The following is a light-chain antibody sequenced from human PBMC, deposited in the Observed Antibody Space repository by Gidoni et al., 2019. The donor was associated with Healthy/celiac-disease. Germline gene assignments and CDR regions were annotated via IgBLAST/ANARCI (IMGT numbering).Light chain of an antibody. Sequence: EIVLTQSPATLSLSPGERATLSCRASQSVSSYLAWYQQKPGTAPRLLIYDASKRATGIPASFSGSGSGTDFTLTISSLEPEDFAVYYCQQRSNWPPMYTFGQGTKLEIK. CDR3: QQRSNWPPMYT. CDR1: QSVSSY. CDR2: DAS. J-gene: IGKJ2*01. V-gene: IGKV3-11*01.